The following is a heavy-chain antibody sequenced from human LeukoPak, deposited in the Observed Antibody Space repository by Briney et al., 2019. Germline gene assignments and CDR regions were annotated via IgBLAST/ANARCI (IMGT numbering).Heavy chain of an antibody. D-gene: IGHD1-26*01. V-gene: IGHV3-23*01. CDR3: ASRWSEWELPFDY. J-gene: IGHJ4*02. CDR2: ISGSGGST. CDR1: GFTFSNYA. Sequence: GGSLRLSCAASGFTFSNYAMSWVRQAPGKGLEWVSAISGSGGSTYYADSVKGRFTISRDNSKNTLYLQMNSLRAEDTAVYYCASRWSEWELPFDYWGQGTLVTVSS.